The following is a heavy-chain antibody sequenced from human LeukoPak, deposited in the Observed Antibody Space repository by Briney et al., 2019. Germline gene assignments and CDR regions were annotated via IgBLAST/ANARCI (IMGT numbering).Heavy chain of an antibody. Sequence: ASVKVSCKASGYTVTGYYIHWVRQAPGQGLEWMGWLNPNSGGTNYAQNFRGRVTMTRDTSISTAYMELSRLISDDTAVYYCARLLTVAGDSGMDVWGQGTTVTVSS. V-gene: IGHV1-2*02. D-gene: IGHD3-10*01. J-gene: IGHJ6*02. CDR3: ARLLTVAGDSGMDV. CDR2: LNPNSGGT. CDR1: GYTVTGYY.